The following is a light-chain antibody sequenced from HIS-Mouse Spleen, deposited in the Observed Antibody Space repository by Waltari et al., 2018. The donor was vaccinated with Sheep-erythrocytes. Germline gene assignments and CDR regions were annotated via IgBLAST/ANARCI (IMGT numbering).Light chain of an antibody. CDR1: ALPKKY. Sequence: SYELTQPPSVSVSPGQTARITCSGDALPKKYAYWYQQKSGQDPVLVIYEDIKRPSGIPERFSCSSSGTMATLTISGAQLEDEADYYCYSTDSSGNHYVFGTGTKVTVL. CDR2: EDI. J-gene: IGLJ1*01. CDR3: YSTDSSGNHYV. V-gene: IGLV3-10*01.